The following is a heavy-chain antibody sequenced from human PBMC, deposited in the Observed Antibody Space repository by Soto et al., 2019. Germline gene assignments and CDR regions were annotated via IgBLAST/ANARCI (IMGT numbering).Heavy chain of an antibody. J-gene: IGHJ4*02. V-gene: IGHV3-7*01. Sequence: EVQLVESGGGLVQPGGSLRLSCVASGFTYSYYWMSWVRQAPGRGLEWVARIKFDGSEIQYADSAKGRFTNSRDNAENSLYLQMRSRREGDTAVYYCARDSEHGSASTVNHYFDYWGQGSLVTVSS. CDR1: GFTYSYYW. D-gene: IGHD3-10*01. CDR2: IKFDGSEI. CDR3: ARDSEHGSASTVNHYFDY.